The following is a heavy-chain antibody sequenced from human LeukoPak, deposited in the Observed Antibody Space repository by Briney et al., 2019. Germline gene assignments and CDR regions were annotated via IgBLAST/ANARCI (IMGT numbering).Heavy chain of an antibody. CDR3: ARSPHILTGENFDY. V-gene: IGHV1-2*02. D-gene: IGHD3-9*01. J-gene: IGHJ4*02. CDR1: GYTFTAYY. Sequence: ASVKVSCKASGYTFTAYYMHWVRQAPGQGLEWMGWINPNSGGTNYAQKFQGRVTMTRDTSITTAYMEMSRLRSDNTALYYCARSPHILTGENFDYWGQGTLVTVSS. CDR2: INPNSGGT.